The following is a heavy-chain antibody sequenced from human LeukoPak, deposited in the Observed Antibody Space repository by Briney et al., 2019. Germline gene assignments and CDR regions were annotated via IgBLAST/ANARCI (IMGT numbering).Heavy chain of an antibody. CDR1: GFTFSSYD. CDR2: ISGSGGYT. J-gene: IGHJ4*02. CDR3: AKFGCSSTSCPFDS. V-gene: IGHV3-23*01. Sequence: GGSLRLSCAASGFTFSSYDMTWVRQAPGKGLEWVSGISGSGGYTRYADSVKGRFTISRDDSKNTLYLQMNSLRAEDTALYYCAKFGCSSTSCPFDSWGQGTPVTVSS. D-gene: IGHD2-2*01.